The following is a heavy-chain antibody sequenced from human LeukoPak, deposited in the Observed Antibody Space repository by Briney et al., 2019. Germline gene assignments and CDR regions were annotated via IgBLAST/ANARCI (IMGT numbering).Heavy chain of an antibody. CDR2: ISGSGGST. CDR3: AKDIPLGARIVGATGY. CDR1: GFTFSSYA. Sequence: PGGSLRLSCAASGFTFSSYAVSWVRQAPGKGLEWVSAISGSGGSTYYADSVKGRFTISRDNSKNTLYLQMNSLRAEDTAVYYCAKDIPLGARIVGATGYWGQGTLVTVSS. V-gene: IGHV3-23*01. J-gene: IGHJ4*02. D-gene: IGHD1-26*01.